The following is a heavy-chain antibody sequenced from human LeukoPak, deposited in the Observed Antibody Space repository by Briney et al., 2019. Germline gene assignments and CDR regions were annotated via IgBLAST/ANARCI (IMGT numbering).Heavy chain of an antibody. CDR3: ARERAWSDWITMVRGNAFDI. CDR1: GYTFTGYY. Sequence: ASVKVSCKASGYTFTGYYMHWVRQAPGQGLEWMGWINPNSGGTNYAQKFQGRVTMTRDTSISTAYMELSRLRSDDTAVYYCARERAWSDWITMVRGNAFDIWGQGTMVTVSS. CDR2: INPNSGGT. J-gene: IGHJ3*02. V-gene: IGHV1-2*02. D-gene: IGHD3-10*01.